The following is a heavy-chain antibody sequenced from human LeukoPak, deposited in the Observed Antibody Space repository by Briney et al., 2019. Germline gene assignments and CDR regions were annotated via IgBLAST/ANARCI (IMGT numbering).Heavy chain of an antibody. CDR1: GGSISSYY. CDR3: ARDLGSWLDY. J-gene: IGHJ4*02. D-gene: IGHD6-13*01. CDR2: IYYSGST. V-gene: IGHV4-59*12. Sequence: SETLSLTCTVSGGSISSYYWSWIRQPPGKGLEWIGYIYYSGSTNYNPSLKSRVTISVDTSKNQFSLKLSSVTAADTAVYYCARDLGSWLDYWGQGTLVTVSS.